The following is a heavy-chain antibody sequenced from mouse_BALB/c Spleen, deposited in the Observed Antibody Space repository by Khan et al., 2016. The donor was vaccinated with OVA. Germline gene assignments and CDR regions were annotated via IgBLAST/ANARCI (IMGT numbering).Heavy chain of an antibody. J-gene: IGHJ2*01. CDR1: GYNIKDIY. CDR3: RISTINA. Sequence: VQLKESGAELVKPAASLKLSCTASGYNIKDIYIHWVKQRPEKGLERIRRTDPANGNTKYDPKFQGKATITADTSFNTAYLQLSSLTSEDTAVYYCRISTINAWGQGTTLTVSS. CDR2: TDPANGNT. V-gene: IGHV14-3*02.